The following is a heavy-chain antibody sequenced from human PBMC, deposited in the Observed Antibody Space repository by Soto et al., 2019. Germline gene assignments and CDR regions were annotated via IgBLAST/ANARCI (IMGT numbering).Heavy chain of an antibody. CDR2: MRPGGDST. Sequence: GGSLRLSCAASGFRFRSRTMRSVRQAAAKGLVWGASMRPGGDSTYYADSVKGRFAVSRDNSNVTRYLQMDSLRVEDTAIYYCTTHEEGAPWAGGFDSWGQGTLVTGSS. V-gene: IGHV3-23*01. J-gene: IGHJ5*01. CDR3: TTHEEGAPWAGGFDS. CDR1: GFRFRSRT. D-gene: IGHD1-26*01.